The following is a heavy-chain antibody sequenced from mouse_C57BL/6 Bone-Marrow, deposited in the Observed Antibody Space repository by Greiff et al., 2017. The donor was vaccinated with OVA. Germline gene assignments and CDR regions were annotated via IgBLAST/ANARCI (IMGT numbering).Heavy chain of an antibody. V-gene: IGHV2-2*01. CDR2: IWSGGST. D-gene: IGHD6-1*01. Sequence: QVQLKESGPGLVQPSQSLSITCTVSGFSLTSYGVHWVRQSPGKGLEWLGVIWSGGSTDYTAAFISRLSISKDNSKSQVFLKMNSLQADDTAIYDCARNPSFYAMDYWGQGTSVTVSS. CDR3: ARNPSFYAMDY. J-gene: IGHJ4*01. CDR1: GFSLTSYG.